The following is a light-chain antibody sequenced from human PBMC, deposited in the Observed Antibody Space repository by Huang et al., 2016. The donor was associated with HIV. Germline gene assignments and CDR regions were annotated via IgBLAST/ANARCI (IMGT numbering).Light chain of an antibody. J-gene: IGKJ3*01. V-gene: IGKV3-11*01. CDR2: GAS. CDR1: QSVSSY. CDR3: QQRSNWPRT. Sequence: EIVLTQSPATLSLSPGERATLSCRASQSVSSYLAWYQQKPGQAPRLLIYGASNRATGIPARFSGSGSGTDFTLTISSLEPEDFAVYYCQQRSNWPRTFGTGTKVDIK.